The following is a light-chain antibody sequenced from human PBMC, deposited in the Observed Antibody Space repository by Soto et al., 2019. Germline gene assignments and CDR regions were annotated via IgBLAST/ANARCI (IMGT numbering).Light chain of an antibody. CDR1: QSISSSH. J-gene: IGKJ2*01. V-gene: IGKV3-20*01. Sequence: EIVLTQSPGALSLSPGERATLSCRASQSISSSHLAWYQQKPGQSPRLVIYSTSSRATGIPDRFSGSGSGTDFTLTISRLETEDFAVYYCQHYGSSPPHTFGRGTKLEI. CDR2: STS. CDR3: QHYGSSPPHT.